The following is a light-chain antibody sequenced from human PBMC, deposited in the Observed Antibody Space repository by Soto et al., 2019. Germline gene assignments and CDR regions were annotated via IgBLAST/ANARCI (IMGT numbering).Light chain of an antibody. CDR2: DVS. V-gene: IGLV2-14*01. Sequence: QSALTQPASVSGSPGQSIAISCTGTSSDVGGYNYVSWYQQHPGKAPKIMIYDVSNRPSGVSDRFSGSKSGNTASLTISGLQAEDEADYYCSSYRTSSTAVLFGGGTKLTVL. CDR3: SSYRTSSTAVL. J-gene: IGLJ2*01. CDR1: SSDVGGYNY.